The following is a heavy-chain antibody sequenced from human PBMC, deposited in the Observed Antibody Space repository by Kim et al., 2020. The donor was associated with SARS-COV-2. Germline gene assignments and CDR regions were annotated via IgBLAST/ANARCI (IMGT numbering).Heavy chain of an antibody. D-gene: IGHD3-22*01. CDR1: GFTFSSYE. Sequence: GGSLRLSCAASGFTFSSYEMNWVSQAPGKGLEWVSYISSSGSTIYYADSVKGRFTISRDNAKNSLYLQMNSLRAEDTAVYYCASVPDSSGWKGRGDYWGQGTLVTVSS. CDR2: ISSSGSTI. V-gene: IGHV3-48*03. CDR3: ASVPDSSGWKGRGDY. J-gene: IGHJ4*02.